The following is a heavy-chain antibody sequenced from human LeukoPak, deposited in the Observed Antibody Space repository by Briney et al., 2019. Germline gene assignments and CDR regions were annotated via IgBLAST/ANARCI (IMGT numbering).Heavy chain of an antibody. CDR2: ISAYNGNT. CDR3: ARDDPQDVLRYFDWSGGFDY. Sequence: ASVKVSCEASGYTFTSYGISWVRQAPGLGLEWMGWISAYNGNTNYAQKLQGRVTMTTDTSTSTAYMELRSLRSDDTAEYYCARDDPQDVLRYFDWSGGFDYWGQGTLVTVSS. CDR1: GYTFTSYG. V-gene: IGHV1-18*01. J-gene: IGHJ4*02. D-gene: IGHD3-9*01.